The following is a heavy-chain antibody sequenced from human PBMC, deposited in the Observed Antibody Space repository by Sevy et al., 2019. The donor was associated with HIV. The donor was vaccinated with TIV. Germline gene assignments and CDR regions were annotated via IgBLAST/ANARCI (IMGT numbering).Heavy chain of an antibody. D-gene: IGHD3-10*01. Sequence: SETLSLTCTVSGGSISSYYWSWIRQPAGKGLEWIGRIYTSGSTNYNPSLKRRVPMSVDTSKNQFSLKLSTVTAADTAVYYCARVLWFGEYEDYWGQGTLVTVSS. V-gene: IGHV4-4*07. CDR3: ARVLWFGEYEDY. J-gene: IGHJ4*02. CDR2: IYTSGST. CDR1: GGSISSYY.